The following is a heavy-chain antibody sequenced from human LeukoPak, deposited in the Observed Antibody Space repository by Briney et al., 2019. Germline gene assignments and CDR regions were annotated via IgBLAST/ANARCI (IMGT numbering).Heavy chain of an antibody. V-gene: IGHV1-2*02. CDR2: INPNSGGT. Sequence: ASVKVSCKASGCTFTGYYVHWVRQAPGQGLEWMGWINPNSGGTNYAQKFQGRVTMTRDTSISTAYMELSRLRSDGTAVYYCARDLVDYYFDYWGQGTLVTVSS. J-gene: IGHJ4*02. CDR3: ARDLVDYYFDY. CDR1: GCTFTGYY. D-gene: IGHD3-9*01.